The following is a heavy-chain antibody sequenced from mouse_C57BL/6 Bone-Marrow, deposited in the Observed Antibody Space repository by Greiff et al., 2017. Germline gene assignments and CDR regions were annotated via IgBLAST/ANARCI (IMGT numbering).Heavy chain of an antibody. Sequence: EVQRVESGPELVKPGASVKISCKASGYSFTGYYMHWVKQSHGTILDCIGYIYPYNGVSSYHQKFKGKATLTVDKSSSPAYMELRSLTSEDSAVYYCARYYGSSYGYYAMDYWGQGTSVTVSS. CDR2: IYPYNGVS. J-gene: IGHJ4*01. CDR3: ARYYGSSYGYYAMDY. D-gene: IGHD1-1*01. V-gene: IGHV1-31*01. CDR1: GYSFTGYY.